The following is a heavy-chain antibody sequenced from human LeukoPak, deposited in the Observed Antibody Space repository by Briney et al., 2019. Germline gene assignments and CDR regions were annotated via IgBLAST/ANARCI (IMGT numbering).Heavy chain of an antibody. Sequence: SETLSLTCTVSGGSISSSSYYWGRIRQPPGKGLEWNGSIYYSGSTYYNQSLKNRVTISVDTSTNQFSLNLSSVTPADTAVYYCARLLGYGSGPRGNYFDYWGQGTLVTVSS. J-gene: IGHJ4*02. CDR1: GGSISSSSYY. CDR2: IYYSGST. D-gene: IGHD3-10*01. CDR3: ARLLGYGSGPRGNYFDY. V-gene: IGHV4-39*01.